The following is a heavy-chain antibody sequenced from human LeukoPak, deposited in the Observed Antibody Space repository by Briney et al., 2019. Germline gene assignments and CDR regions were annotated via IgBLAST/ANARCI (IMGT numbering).Heavy chain of an antibody. D-gene: IGHD5-18*01. Sequence: SETLSLTCIVSVVSISSSFSYWGWIRQPPGMGLGWLGCIYYSVSTYYNTSLKTRATLSVETSKTQFSLKLTSVTAAARAVIYCAREAGYRAGTDYWGQGTLVTVSS. CDR3: AREAGYRAGTDY. J-gene: IGHJ4*02. V-gene: IGHV4-39*07. CDR2: IYYSVST. CDR1: VVSISSSFSY.